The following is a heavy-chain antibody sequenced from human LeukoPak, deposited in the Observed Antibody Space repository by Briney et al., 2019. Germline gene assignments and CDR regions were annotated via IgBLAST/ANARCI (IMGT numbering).Heavy chain of an antibody. CDR1: GFTFSSYG. CDR3: TTSDINYRPFDN. CDR2: ISYDGSNK. Sequence: GGSLRLSCAASGFTFSSYGMHWVRQAPGKGLEWVAVISYDGSNKYYADSVKGRFTISRDNSKNTLYLQMNSLRAEDTAVYYCTTSDINYRPFDNWGQGTLVTVSS. V-gene: IGHV3-30*03. D-gene: IGHD4-11*01. J-gene: IGHJ4*02.